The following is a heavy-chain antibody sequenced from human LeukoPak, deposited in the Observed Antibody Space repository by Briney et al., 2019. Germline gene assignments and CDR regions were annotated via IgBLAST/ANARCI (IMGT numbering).Heavy chain of an antibody. D-gene: IGHD3-9*01. Sequence: PGGSLRLSCAASGFTFSSYAMNWVRQAPGKGLEWVSSISGNGISAFYADSVKGRFTISRDNSKNTFFLQMNSLRAEDTAVYYCAKGASDWFLRPFDYWAQGTLVTVSS. CDR2: ISGNGISA. CDR1: GFTFSSYA. V-gene: IGHV3-23*01. J-gene: IGHJ4*02. CDR3: AKGASDWFLRPFDY.